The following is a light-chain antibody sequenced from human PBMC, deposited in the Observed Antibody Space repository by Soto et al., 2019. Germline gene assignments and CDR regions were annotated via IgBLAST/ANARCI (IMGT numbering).Light chain of an antibody. Sequence: QSVLTQPPSVSAAPGQTVTISCSGSSSNIGNNYVSWYQQLPGTAPKLLIYDNNKRPSGIPDRFSGSKSGTSATLGITGLQTGDEADYYCETWDSSLSAGVFGGGPQLTVL. CDR3: ETWDSSLSAGV. CDR2: DNN. CDR1: SSNIGNNY. J-gene: IGLJ2*01. V-gene: IGLV1-51*01.